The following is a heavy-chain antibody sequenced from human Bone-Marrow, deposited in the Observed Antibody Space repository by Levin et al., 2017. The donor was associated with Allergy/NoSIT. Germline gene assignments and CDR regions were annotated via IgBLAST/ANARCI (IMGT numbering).Heavy chain of an antibody. V-gene: IGHV1-69*06. D-gene: IGHD3-10*01. J-gene: IGHJ4*02. CDR3: AREALWFGESSYFDY. CDR2: IIPISGTA. CDR1: GGTFSSYA. Sequence: SVKVSCKASGGTFSSYAISWVRQAPGQGPEWMGGIIPISGTANYAQEFQGRVTITADKSTNTAYMELSSLRSEDTAVYYCAREALWFGESSYFDYWGQGTLVTVSS.